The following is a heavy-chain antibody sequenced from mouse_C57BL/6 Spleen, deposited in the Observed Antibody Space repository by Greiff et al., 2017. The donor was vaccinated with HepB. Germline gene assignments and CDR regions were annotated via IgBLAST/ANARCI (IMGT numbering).Heavy chain of an antibody. CDR1: GFTFSSYA. CDR3: ARSNWYFDV. Sequence: EVMLVESGGGLVKPGGSLKLSCAASGFTFSSYAMSWVRQTPEKRLEWVATISDGGSYTYYPDNVKGRFTMSRDNAKNNLDLQMSHLKSEDTAMYYCARSNWYFDVWGTGTTVTVSS. V-gene: IGHV5-4*03. J-gene: IGHJ1*03. CDR2: ISDGGSYT.